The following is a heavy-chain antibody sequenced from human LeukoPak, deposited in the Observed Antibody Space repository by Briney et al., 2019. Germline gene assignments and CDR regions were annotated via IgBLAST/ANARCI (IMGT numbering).Heavy chain of an antibody. CDR2: VSAYNGNT. D-gene: IGHD5-18*01. V-gene: IGHV1-18*01. CDR1: GYTFTSYG. CDR3: ARDTAMGSRFDY. Sequence: ASVKVSCKASGYTFTSYGISWVRQAPGQGLEWMGWVSAYNGNTNYARKLQGRVTMTTDTSTSTAYMELRSLRSDDTAVYYCARDTAMGSRFDYWGQGTLVTVSS. J-gene: IGHJ4*02.